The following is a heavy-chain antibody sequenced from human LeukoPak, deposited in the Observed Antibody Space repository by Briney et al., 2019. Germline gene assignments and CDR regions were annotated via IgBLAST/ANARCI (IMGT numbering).Heavy chain of an antibody. CDR2: ISGSGGST. CDR3: AKGRAKATVTAGDH. Sequence: QPGGSLRLSCAASGFTFSSYAMSWVSQAPGKGLEWVSAISGSGGSTHYADSVKGRFTISRDNSKNTLNLQMNSLRADDTAVDYCAKGRAKATVTAGDHWGQGTLASVSS. V-gene: IGHV3-23*01. D-gene: IGHD4-17*01. J-gene: IGHJ4*02. CDR1: GFTFSSYA.